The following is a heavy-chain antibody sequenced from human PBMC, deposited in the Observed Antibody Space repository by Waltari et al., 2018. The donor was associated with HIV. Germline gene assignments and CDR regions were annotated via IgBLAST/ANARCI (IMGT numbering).Heavy chain of an antibody. V-gene: IGHV3-7*01. CDR3: TKGTTHDN. Sequence: EVRLVESGGGLVQRGGSLRLSCAVSGFNFNNYWMTWVRQAPGKGLEWVANIKQDGSQKHYVDSAKGRLTISRDNAKNSVFLQMNDLREDDTATYYCTKGTTHDNWGQGTLVTVPS. D-gene: IGHD1-1*01. CDR1: GFNFNNYW. J-gene: IGHJ4*02. CDR2: IKQDGSQK.